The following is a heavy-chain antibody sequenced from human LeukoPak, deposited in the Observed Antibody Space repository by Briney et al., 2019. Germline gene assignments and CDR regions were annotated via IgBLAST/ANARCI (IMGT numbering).Heavy chain of an antibody. D-gene: IGHD3-22*01. Sequence: SVKVSCKASGYTFTGYYMHWVRQAPGQGREWMGWINPNRGGTTNAQKFRVRVTMTRDTSISTAYMELSRLRSDDTGVYYCAGFFYDNSGDAFDIWGQGTMVTVSS. CDR3: AGFFYDNSGDAFDI. J-gene: IGHJ3*02. CDR1: GYTFTGYY. V-gene: IGHV1-2*02. CDR2: INPNRGGT.